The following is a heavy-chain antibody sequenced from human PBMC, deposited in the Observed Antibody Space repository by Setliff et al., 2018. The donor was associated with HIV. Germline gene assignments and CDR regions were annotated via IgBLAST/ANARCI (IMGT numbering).Heavy chain of an antibody. D-gene: IGHD6-19*01. CDR1: GYTFTTYG. CDR3: ARGQRIAVAGLYYFDS. Sequence: ASVKVSCKASGYTFTTYGISWVRQAPGHGLEWMGWISTYSDETSYSQNLQGRVTMTRNTSISTAYMELSSLRSEDTAVYYCARGQRIAVAGLYYFDSWGQGTLVTVSS. CDR2: ISTYSDET. J-gene: IGHJ4*02. V-gene: IGHV1-8*01.